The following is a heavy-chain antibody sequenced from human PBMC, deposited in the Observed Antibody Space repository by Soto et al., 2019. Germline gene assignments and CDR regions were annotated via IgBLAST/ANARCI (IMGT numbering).Heavy chain of an antibody. CDR1: GYTFTGYY. J-gene: IGHJ6*02. D-gene: IGHD3-10*01. CDR3: ARADYYGSGSTDDYYYGMDV. CDR2: INPNSGGT. Sequence: QVQLVQSGAEVKKPGASVKVSCKASGYTFTGYYMHWVRQAPGQGLEWMRWINPNSGGTNYAQKFQGWVTMTRDTSISTAYMELSRLRSDDTAVYYCARADYYGSGSTDDYYYGMDVWGQGTTVTVSS. V-gene: IGHV1-2*04.